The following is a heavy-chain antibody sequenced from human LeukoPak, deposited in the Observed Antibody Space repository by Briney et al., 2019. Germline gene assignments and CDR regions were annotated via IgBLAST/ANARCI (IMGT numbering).Heavy chain of an antibody. J-gene: IGHJ4*02. CDR2: INHSGST. CDR3: ARGGDSGSYQRWLGY. V-gene: IGHV4-34*01. D-gene: IGHD1-26*01. Sequence: SETLSLTCAVYGGSFSGYYWSWIRQPPGKGLEWIGEINHSGSTNYNPSLKSRVTISVDTSKNQFSLKLSSVTAAGTAVYYCARGGDSGSYQRWLGYWGQGTLVTVSS. CDR1: GGSFSGYY.